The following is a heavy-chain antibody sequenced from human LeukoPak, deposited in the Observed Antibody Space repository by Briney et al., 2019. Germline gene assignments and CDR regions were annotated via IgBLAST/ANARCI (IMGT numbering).Heavy chain of an antibody. CDR3: ITEPRY. CDR1: GFTFKDKW. V-gene: IGHV3-15*01. Sequence: PGGSLRLSCTASGFTFKDKWMGWVRQAPGKGLELLGRIKSRREGLTTDYTAPVKGRFTISRDDSRNTLYLQMNSLESDDSGTYYCITEPRYGGQGTLVTVS. J-gene: IGHJ4*02. CDR2: IKSRREGLTT.